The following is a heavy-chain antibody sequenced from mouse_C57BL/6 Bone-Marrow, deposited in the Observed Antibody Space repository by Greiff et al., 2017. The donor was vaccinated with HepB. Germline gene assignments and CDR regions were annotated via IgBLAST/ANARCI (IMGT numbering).Heavy chain of an antibody. CDR1: GYTLTSYW. Sequence: VQLQQPGAELVKPGASVKLSCKASGYTLTSYWMHWVKQRPGQGLEWIGMIHPNSGSTNYNEKFKSKATLTVDKSSSTAYMQLSSLTSEDSAVYYCARVDYYGSSYDGYWGQGTTLTVSS. CDR3: ARVDYYGSSYDGY. J-gene: IGHJ2*01. CDR2: IHPNSGST. V-gene: IGHV1-64*01. D-gene: IGHD1-1*01.